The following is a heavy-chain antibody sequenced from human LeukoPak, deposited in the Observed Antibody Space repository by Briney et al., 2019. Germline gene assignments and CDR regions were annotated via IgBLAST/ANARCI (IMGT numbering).Heavy chain of an antibody. J-gene: IGHJ5*02. V-gene: IGHV3-53*01. CDR3: AKIQDGQQLWSWYPKTNWLDP. Sequence: RPGGSLRLSCAASGFTVSSNYMSWVRQAPGKGLEWVSVIYGGGSTYYADSVKGRFTISRDNSKNTLYLQMNSLRAEDTAVYYCAKIQDGQQLWSWYPKTNWLDPWGQGTLVTVSS. CDR1: GFTVSSNY. D-gene: IGHD5-18*01. CDR2: IYGGGST.